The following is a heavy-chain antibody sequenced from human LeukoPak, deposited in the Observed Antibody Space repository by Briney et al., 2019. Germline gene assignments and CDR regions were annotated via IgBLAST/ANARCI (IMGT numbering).Heavy chain of an antibody. J-gene: IGHJ6*03. D-gene: IGHD6-6*01. CDR2: IYTSGST. V-gene: IGHV4-4*09. Sequence: PSETLSLTCTVSGGSLSSYYWSWIRQPPGKGLEGIGYIYTSGSTNYNPSIKSQVTISVDTSKNQFSLKLSSVTAADTAVYYCARHAARGSSPGAYYYYMDVWGKGTTVTVSS. CDR1: GGSLSSYY. CDR3: ARHAARGSSPGAYYYYMDV.